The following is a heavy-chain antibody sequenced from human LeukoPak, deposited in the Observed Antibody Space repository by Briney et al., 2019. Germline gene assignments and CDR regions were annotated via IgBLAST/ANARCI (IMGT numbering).Heavy chain of an antibody. D-gene: IGHD3-10*01. CDR3: ARSPRFGSGSYSIDY. V-gene: IGHV4-61*01. Sequence: SETLSLTCTVSGGSVSSGSYYWSWIRQPPGKGLEWIGYIYNSGSSGSTNYNPSLKSRATISIDTSKNQFSLRLSSVTAADTAVYYCARSPRFGSGSYSIDYWGQGSLVTVSS. J-gene: IGHJ4*02. CDR2: IYNSGSSGST. CDR1: GGSVSSGSYY.